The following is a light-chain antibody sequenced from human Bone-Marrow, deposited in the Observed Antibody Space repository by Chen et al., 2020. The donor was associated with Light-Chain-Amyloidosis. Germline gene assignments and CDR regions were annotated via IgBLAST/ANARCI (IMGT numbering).Light chain of an antibody. V-gene: IGKV3-15*01. Sequence: VMTQSPVALSVSPGDTATLSCRASQSIRGHLAWYQQRPGQAPRLLIYGASARATGIPARFSGSGFETDFTLTISTIQSEDFAVYYCQQYNNWPLTFGQGTRVDIK. CDR2: GAS. J-gene: IGKJ1*01. CDR1: QSIRGH. CDR3: QQYNNWPLT.